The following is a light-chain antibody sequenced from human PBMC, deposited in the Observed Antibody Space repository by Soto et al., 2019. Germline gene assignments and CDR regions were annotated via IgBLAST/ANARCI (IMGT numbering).Light chain of an antibody. CDR2: GAS. V-gene: IGKV3-20*01. CDR1: QSVSSSY. J-gene: IGKJ1*01. Sequence: EIVLTQSPGTLSLSPGERATLSCRASQSVSSSYLAWYQQKPGQAPRPLIYGASSRAIGIPDRFSGSGSGTDFTLTISRLEPEDFAVYYCQQYGSSPWTFGQGTKVAIQ. CDR3: QQYGSSPWT.